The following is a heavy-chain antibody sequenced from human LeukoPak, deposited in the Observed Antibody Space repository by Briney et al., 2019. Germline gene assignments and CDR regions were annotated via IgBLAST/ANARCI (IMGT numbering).Heavy chain of an antibody. CDR1: GFIFDDHA. Sequence: GGSLRLSCAASGFIFDDHAMHWVRQAPGKGLEWVSGISWNSGSIGYADSVKGRFTISRDNAKNSLFLQMNSLRTEDTAVYYCARATVATGTLWFDTWGQGTLVTVSS. J-gene: IGHJ5*02. D-gene: IGHD1-1*01. CDR3: ARATVATGTLWFDT. V-gene: IGHV3-9*01. CDR2: ISWNSGSI.